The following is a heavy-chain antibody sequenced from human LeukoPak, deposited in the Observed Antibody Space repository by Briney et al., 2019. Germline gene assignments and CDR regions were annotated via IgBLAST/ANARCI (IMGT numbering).Heavy chain of an antibody. Sequence: PSETLSLTCTVSGGSISSYYWSWIRQPPGKGQEWIGYIYYSGSTNYNPSLKSRVTISVDTSKNQFSLKLSSVTAADTAVYYCARGYSEYCSGGSCHSDYYMDVWGKGTTVTVSS. J-gene: IGHJ6*03. CDR3: ARGYSEYCSGGSCHSDYYMDV. CDR1: GGSISSYY. CDR2: IYYSGST. D-gene: IGHD2-15*01. V-gene: IGHV4-59*01.